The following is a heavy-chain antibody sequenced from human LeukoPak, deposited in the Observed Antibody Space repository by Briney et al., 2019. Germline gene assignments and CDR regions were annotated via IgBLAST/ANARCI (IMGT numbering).Heavy chain of an antibody. D-gene: IGHD1-26*01. CDR1: GFTFSSYG. CDR3: ARGKREVLNTRVFDY. Sequence: PGGSLRLSCAASGFTFSSYGMHWVRQAPGKGLGWVAVIWYDGSNKYYADSVKGRFTISRDDSKNTLFLQVNSLRAEDTAVYYCARGKREVLNTRVFDYWGQGTQVTVSS. V-gene: IGHV3-33*01. J-gene: IGHJ4*02. CDR2: IWYDGSNK.